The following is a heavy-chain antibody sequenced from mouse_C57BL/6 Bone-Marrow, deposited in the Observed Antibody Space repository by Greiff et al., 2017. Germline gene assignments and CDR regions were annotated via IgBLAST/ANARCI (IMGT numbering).Heavy chain of an antibody. J-gene: IGHJ4*01. V-gene: IGHV14-4*01. CDR1: GFNIKDDY. CDR2: IDPENGDT. Sequence: VQLQQSGAELVRPGASVKLSCPASGFNIKDDYMHWVKQRPEQGLEWIGWIDPENGDTEYASKFQGKATITADTSSNTAYLQISSLTSEDTAVYYCTTCGYYSYYAMDYWGQGTSVTVSS. D-gene: IGHD2-3*01. CDR3: TTCGYYSYYAMDY.